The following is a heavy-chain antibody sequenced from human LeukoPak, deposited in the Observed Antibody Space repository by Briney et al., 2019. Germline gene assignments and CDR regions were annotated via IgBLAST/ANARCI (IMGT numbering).Heavy chain of an antibody. D-gene: IGHD4-17*01. J-gene: IGHJ4*02. V-gene: IGHV1-8*03. CDR2: MNPNSGNT. CDR1: GYTFTSYD. Sequence: GASVKVSCKASGYTFTSYDINWVRQATGQGLEWMGWMNPNSGNTGYAQKFQGRVTITRNTSISTAYMELSSLRSEDTAVYYCARAVRTPGDPFMYYFDYWGQGPLVTVSS. CDR3: ARAVRTPGDPFMYYFDY.